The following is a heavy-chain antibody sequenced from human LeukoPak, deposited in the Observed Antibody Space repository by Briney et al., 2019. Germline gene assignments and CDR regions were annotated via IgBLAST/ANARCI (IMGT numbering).Heavy chain of an antibody. CDR3: ANMVVAAGSVSDY. CDR2: IRYDGSDK. CDR1: GFAFRTYG. Sequence: GGSLRRSCAASGFAFRTYGMHWVRQAPGKGLEWVAFIRYDGSDKYYADSVKGRFTISRDNSKNTLYLQMNSLRPDDTAVYYCANMVVAAGSVSDYWGQGTLVTVSS. J-gene: IGHJ4*02. V-gene: IGHV3-30*02. D-gene: IGHD2-15*01.